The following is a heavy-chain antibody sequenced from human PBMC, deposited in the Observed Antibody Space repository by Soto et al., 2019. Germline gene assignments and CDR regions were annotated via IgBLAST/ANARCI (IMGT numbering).Heavy chain of an antibody. CDR1: GFTVSSNY. D-gene: IGHD4-17*01. CDR3: ARDYNDYGELGAFDI. V-gene: IGHV3-53*01. Sequence: GGSLRLSCAASGFTVSSNYMSWVRQSPGKGLEWVSVIYSGGSTYYADSVKGRFTISRDNSKNTLYLQMNSLRAEDTAVYYCARDYNDYGELGAFDIWGQGTMVTVSS. CDR2: IYSGGST. J-gene: IGHJ3*02.